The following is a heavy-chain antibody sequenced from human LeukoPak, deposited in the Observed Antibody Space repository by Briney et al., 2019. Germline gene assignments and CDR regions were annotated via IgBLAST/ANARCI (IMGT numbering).Heavy chain of an antibody. CDR1: GFTFSSYS. J-gene: IGHJ6*02. V-gene: IGHV3-48*01. CDR2: ISSSSSTI. D-gene: IGHD6-19*01. CDR3: ARGHIAVAGAVHYYYGMDV. Sequence: GGSLRLSCAASGFTFSSYSMNWVRQAPGKGLEWVSYISSSSSTIYYADSVKGRFTISRDNAKNSLYLQMNSLRAEDTAVYYCARGHIAVAGAVHYYYGMDVWGQGTTVTVSS.